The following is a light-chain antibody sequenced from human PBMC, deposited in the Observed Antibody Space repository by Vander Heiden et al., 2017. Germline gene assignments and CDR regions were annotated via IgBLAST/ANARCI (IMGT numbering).Light chain of an antibody. CDR3: LQYGSSPQT. Sequence: EVVWTQSPGTLPSSPGERATLCQRASHSDGRSYLAWYLQKPGQAPRLLIYCASSRATGVPDRFSGSGSGTDFTLTISRLEPEDFAVYYCLQYGSSPQTFGQGTKVEIK. CDR2: CAS. CDR1: HSDGRSY. V-gene: IGKV3-20*01. J-gene: IGKJ1*01.